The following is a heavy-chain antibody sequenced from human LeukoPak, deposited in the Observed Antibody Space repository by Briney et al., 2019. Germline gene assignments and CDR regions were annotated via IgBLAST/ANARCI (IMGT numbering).Heavy chain of an antibody. CDR3: AREYSSSSGVFVY. CDR2: INPSSSST. CDR1: GYTFTSYY. D-gene: IGHD6-6*01. J-gene: IGHJ4*02. Sequence: GASVKVSCKASGYTFTSYYMHRVRQAPGQGLEWMGIINPSSSSTSYAQKFQGRVTMTRDTSTSTLYMELSSLRSEDTAVYYCAREYSSSSGVFVYWGQGTLVTVSS. V-gene: IGHV1-46*01.